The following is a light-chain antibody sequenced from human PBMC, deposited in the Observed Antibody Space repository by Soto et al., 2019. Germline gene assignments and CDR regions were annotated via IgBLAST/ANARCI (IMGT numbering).Light chain of an antibody. Sequence: VMTQPPATLSVCAGETATLSRRASQTINNNVAWYKLKDGQVPRLVIYGASTRATDIPARFSASGSGTEFTLTITSLKSEDFEAYYCQQYNQWPHPFGGGTKVDIK. V-gene: IGKV3-15*01. CDR2: GAS. J-gene: IGKJ4*01. CDR3: QQYNQWPHP. CDR1: QTINNN.